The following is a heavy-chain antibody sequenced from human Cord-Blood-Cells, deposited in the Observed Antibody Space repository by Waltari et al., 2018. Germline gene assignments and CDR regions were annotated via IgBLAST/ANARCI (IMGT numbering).Heavy chain of an antibody. V-gene: IGHV1-3*01. CDR3: ARDLRSLAAAGTVDY. CDR2: INAGNGNT. CDR1: GYTFTSYA. J-gene: IGHJ4*02. Sequence: QVQLVQSGAEVKKPGASVKVSCKASGYTFTSYAMHWVREPPGQRLEWMGWINAGNGNTKYSQKFQGRVTITRDTSASTAYMELSSLRSEDTAVYYCARDLRSLAAAGTVDYWGQGTLVTVSS. D-gene: IGHD6-13*01.